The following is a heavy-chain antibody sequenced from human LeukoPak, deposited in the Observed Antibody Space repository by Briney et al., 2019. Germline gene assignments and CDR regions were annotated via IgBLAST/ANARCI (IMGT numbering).Heavy chain of an antibody. CDR3: ARGDYDDAFDI. V-gene: IGHV4-59*12. D-gene: IGHD3-16*01. J-gene: IGHJ3*02. CDR2: IYYSGNT. CDR1: GGSINNYY. Sequence: SETLSLTCTVSGGSINNYYWDWIRQPPGKGLEWIGNIYYSGNTYYNPSLRGRVTISVDKSKNQFSLKLSSVTAADTAVYYCARGDYDDAFDIWGQGTMVTVSS.